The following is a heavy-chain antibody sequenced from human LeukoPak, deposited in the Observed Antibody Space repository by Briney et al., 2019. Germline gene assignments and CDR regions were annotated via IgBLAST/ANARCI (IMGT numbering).Heavy chain of an antibody. V-gene: IGHV3-48*03. Sequence: GGSLRLSCAASGFTFSSYEMNWVRQAPGKGLEWVSYISSSGSTIYYADSVKGRFTISRDNAKNSLYLQMNSLRAEDTAVYYCARGGGIAVAGRPYLYYFDYWGQGTLVTVSS. J-gene: IGHJ4*02. D-gene: IGHD6-19*01. CDR3: ARGGGIAVAGRPYLYYFDY. CDR1: GFTFSSYE. CDR2: ISSSGSTI.